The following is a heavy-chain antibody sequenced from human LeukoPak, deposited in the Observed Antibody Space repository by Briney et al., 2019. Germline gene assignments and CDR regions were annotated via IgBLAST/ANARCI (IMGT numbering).Heavy chain of an antibody. CDR3: ASDSSGYFGP. D-gene: IGHD3-22*01. V-gene: IGHV3-11*01. J-gene: IGHJ5*02. CDR2: ISNTGSAK. CDR1: XSDYY. Sequence: XSDYYMNWLRQAPGRGLEWVSYISNTGSAKYYADSVKGRFTISRDNAKNSVYLEMSSLRAEDTAVYYCASDSSGYFGPWGQGTLVXV.